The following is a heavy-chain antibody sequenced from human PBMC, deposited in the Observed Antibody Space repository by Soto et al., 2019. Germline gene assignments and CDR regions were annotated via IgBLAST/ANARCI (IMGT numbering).Heavy chain of an antibody. D-gene: IGHD3-22*01. J-gene: IGHJ4*02. V-gene: IGHV3-15*07. Sequence: VGSLRLSCAASGFSFSGSDMHWVRQASGKGLEWVGRIKSKTDGGTTDYAAPVKGRFTISGDDSKNTLYLQMNSLKTEDTAVYYCTTLDSSGYVWGQGTLVTVSS. CDR1: GFSFSGSD. CDR3: TTLDSSGYV. CDR2: IKSKTDGGTT.